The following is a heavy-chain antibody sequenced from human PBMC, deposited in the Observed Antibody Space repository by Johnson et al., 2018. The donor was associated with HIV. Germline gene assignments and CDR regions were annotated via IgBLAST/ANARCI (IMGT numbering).Heavy chain of an antibody. CDR3: AREDCSGGSCYSALYDAFDI. Sequence: QVQLVESGGGLVKPGGSLRLSCAASAFTFSDYYMSWIRQAPGKGLECVSYISSSGSTIYYADSVKGRFTISRDNAKNSLYLQMNSLRAEDTALYYCAREDCSGGSCYSALYDAFDIWGQGTMVTVSS. CDR2: ISSSGSTI. CDR1: AFTFSDYY. V-gene: IGHV3-11*04. D-gene: IGHD2-15*01. J-gene: IGHJ3*02.